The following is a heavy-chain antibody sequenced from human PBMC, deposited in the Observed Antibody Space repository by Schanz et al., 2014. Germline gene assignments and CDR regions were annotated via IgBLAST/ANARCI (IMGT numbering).Heavy chain of an antibody. V-gene: IGHV3-48*01. CDR1: GFGFSSYS. D-gene: IGHD1-26*01. Sequence: VQLAESGGGLVQPGGSLRLSCAAPGFGFSSYSMNWVRQAPGKGLEWVSYISGSSRTIYYADSMKGRFTVSRDNAENALYLQMNSLRAEDTGLYFCARGGSGSHYRLDYWGQGTLVTVSS. CDR3: ARGGSGSHYRLDY. CDR2: ISGSSRTI. J-gene: IGHJ4*02.